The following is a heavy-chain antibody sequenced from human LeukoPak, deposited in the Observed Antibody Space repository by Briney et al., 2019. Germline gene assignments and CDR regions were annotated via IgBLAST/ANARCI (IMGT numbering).Heavy chain of an antibody. V-gene: IGHV3-33*01. CDR1: GVTFSRYG. CDR2: LWYDGSNK. J-gene: IGHJ6*02. CDR3: ARDRRFLGLRLMDV. Sequence: GGSLRLSSAASGVTFSRYGLHWVRPAPGKGLERVAVLWYDGSNKYYADTVKGRFTISRDNSKNTLYLQMNSLRAEDTAVYYCARDRRFLGLRLMDVWGQGTTVTVSS. D-gene: IGHD3-3*01.